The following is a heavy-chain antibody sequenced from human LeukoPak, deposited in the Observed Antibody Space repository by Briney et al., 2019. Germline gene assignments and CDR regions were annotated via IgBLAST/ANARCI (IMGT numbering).Heavy chain of an antibody. D-gene: IGHD6-19*01. CDR2: LNWNGAST. J-gene: IGHJ5*02. CDR1: GFTFDDYG. Sequence: PGGSLRLSCAASGFTFDDYGLSWVRQVPGKGLEWVSGLNWNGASTGYADSVKGRFAISRDNAKNSLYLQMNRLRAEDTAVYYCAKDPYSSGPYNWFDPWGQGTLVTVSS. CDR3: AKDPYSSGPYNWFDP. V-gene: IGHV3-20*04.